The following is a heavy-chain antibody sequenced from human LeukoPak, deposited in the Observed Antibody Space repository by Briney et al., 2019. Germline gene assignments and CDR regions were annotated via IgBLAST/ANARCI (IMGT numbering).Heavy chain of an antibody. V-gene: IGHV3-48*03. CDR1: GFTFSSYE. CDR2: ISSSGSTI. Sequence: GGSLRLSCAASGFTFSSYEMNWVRQAPGKGLEWVSYISSSGSTIYYADSVKGRFTISRDNAKNSLYLQMNSLRAEDTAVYYCAREAGRYSYGYERILDYFDYWGQGTLVTVSS. CDR3: AREAGRYSYGYERILDYFDY. J-gene: IGHJ4*02. D-gene: IGHD5-18*01.